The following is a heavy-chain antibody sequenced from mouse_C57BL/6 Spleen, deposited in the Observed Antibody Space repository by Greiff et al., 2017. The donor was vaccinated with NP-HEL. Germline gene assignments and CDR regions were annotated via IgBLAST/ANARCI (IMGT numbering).Heavy chain of an antibody. D-gene: IGHD4-1*01. CDR1: GFTFSDYG. CDR3: ATLGRGNFDY. J-gene: IGHJ2*01. CDR2: ISSGSSTI. V-gene: IGHV5-17*01. Sequence: ELMLVESGGGLVKPGGSLKLSCAASGFTFSDYGMHWVRQAPEKGLEWVAYISSGSSTIYYADTVKGRFTISRDNAKNTLFLQMTRLRSEDTAMYYCATLGRGNFDYWGQGTTLTVSS.